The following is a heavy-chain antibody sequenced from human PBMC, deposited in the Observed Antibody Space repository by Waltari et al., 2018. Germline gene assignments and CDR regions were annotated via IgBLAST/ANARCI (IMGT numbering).Heavy chain of an antibody. CDR2: IRQPGTT. V-gene: IGHV4-59*08. Sequence: QVQLQASGPGLVQPSETLSLPCSVSGGSINNYFWNWIRQPPGKGLQCIGYIRQPGTTKCNPSLKSRVTMAVDTSKSQFSRRLTSMSATDTAVYFCARWDSPGRYFGDWGQGTPVTVSS. D-gene: IGHD1-20*01. CDR1: GGSINNYF. CDR3: ARWDSPGRYFGD. J-gene: IGHJ4*02.